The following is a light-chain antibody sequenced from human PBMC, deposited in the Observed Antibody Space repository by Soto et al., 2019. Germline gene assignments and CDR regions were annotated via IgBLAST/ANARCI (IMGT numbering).Light chain of an antibody. J-gene: IGKJ4*01. CDR1: QNIGTY. CDR3: QQRRNWPVT. CDR2: DAS. Sequence: IVMTQSPATLCVSPGERATLSCRASQNIGTYLAWYQQKGGQAPRLVIFDASSRASGVPAGFSGSGSGTDFTLAISSLEPEDFAIYYCQQRRNWPVTFGGGTKVDIK. V-gene: IGKV3-11*01.